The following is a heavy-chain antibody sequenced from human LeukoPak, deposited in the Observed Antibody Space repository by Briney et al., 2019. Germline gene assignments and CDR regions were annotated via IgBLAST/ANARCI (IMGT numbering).Heavy chain of an antibody. CDR3: AKGEIAAAGPHYGVAFDI. CDR1: GYTFTNYA. J-gene: IGHJ3*02. Sequence: ASVKVSCKASGYTFTNYAMHWVRQAPGQRLEWMGWINAGNGNTKYSQKFQGRVTITRDTSASTAYMELSSLRSEDTAVYYCAKGEIAAAGPHYGVAFDIWGQGTMVTVSS. D-gene: IGHD6-13*01. V-gene: IGHV1-3*01. CDR2: INAGNGNT.